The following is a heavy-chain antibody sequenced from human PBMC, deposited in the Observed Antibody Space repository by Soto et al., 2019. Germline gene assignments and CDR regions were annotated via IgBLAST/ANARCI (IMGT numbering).Heavy chain of an antibody. V-gene: IGHV1-69*13. CDR3: ARTDYDSSGYYLLGWFDP. Sequence: ASVKVSCKASGGTFSSYAISWVRQAPGQGLEWMGGIIPIFGTANYAQKFQGRVTITADESTSTAYMELSSLRSEDTAVYYCARTDYDSSGYYLLGWFDPWGQGTLVTVSS. D-gene: IGHD3-22*01. CDR2: IIPIFGTA. J-gene: IGHJ5*02. CDR1: GGTFSSYA.